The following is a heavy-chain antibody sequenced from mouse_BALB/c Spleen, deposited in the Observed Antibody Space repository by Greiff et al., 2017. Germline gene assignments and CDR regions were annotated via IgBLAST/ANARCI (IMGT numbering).Heavy chain of an antibody. CDR3: ARSNSLLRPDY. V-gene: IGHV1-54*01. D-gene: IGHD1-2*01. J-gene: IGHJ2*01. Sequence: VQLQESGAELVRPGTSVKVSCKASGYAFTNYLIEWVKQRPGQGLEWIGVINPGSGGTNYNEKFKGKATLTADKSSSTAYMQLSSLTSDDSAVYFCARSNSLLRPDYWGQGTTLTVSS. CDR2: INPGSGGT. CDR1: GYAFTNYL.